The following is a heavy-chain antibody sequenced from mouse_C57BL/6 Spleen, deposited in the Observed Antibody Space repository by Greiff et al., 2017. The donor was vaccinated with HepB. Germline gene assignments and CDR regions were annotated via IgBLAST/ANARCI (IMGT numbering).Heavy chain of an antibody. V-gene: IGHV5-17*01. D-gene: IGHD1-1*01. CDR1: GFTFSDYG. CDR3: AREDYYGSSPYYFDY. Sequence: EVMLVESGGGLVKPGGSLKLSCAASGFTFSDYGMHWVRQAPEKGLEWVAYISSGSSTIYYADTVKGRFTIARDNAKNTLFLQMTSLRSEDTAMYYCAREDYYGSSPYYFDYWGQGTTLTVSS. CDR2: ISSGSSTI. J-gene: IGHJ2*01.